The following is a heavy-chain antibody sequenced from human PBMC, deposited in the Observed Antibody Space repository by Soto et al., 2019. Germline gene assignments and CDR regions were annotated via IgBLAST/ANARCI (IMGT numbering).Heavy chain of an antibody. CDR3: ARAAGRFGERYWFDP. Sequence: QVQLVQSGAEVKKPGASVKVSCKASGYTFTSYNMHWVRQAPGQGLAWVGMINPLGFSTTYAQKFRGRVTMTRNTSTSTVYMELTILRSDDTAVYYCARAAGRFGERYWFDPWGQGTLVTVSP. CDR2: INPLGFST. V-gene: IGHV1-46*01. CDR1: GYTFTSYN. D-gene: IGHD3-10*01. J-gene: IGHJ5*02.